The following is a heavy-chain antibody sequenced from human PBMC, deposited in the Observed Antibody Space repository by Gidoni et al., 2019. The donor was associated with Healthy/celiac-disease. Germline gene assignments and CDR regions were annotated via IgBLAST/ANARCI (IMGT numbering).Heavy chain of an antibody. CDR3: ARDISDNYDSNFPDAFDI. J-gene: IGHJ3*02. Sequence: QVQLQESGPGLVKPSATLSLPCTVSGGSLSSYYCSWIRQPAGQGLEWIGRIYTSGSTNYNPSRKSRVTMSVDTSKNQFSLKLSSVTAADTAVYYCARDISDNYDSNFPDAFDIWGQGTMVTVSS. CDR1: GGSLSSYY. D-gene: IGHD3-22*01. CDR2: IYTSGST. V-gene: IGHV4-4*07.